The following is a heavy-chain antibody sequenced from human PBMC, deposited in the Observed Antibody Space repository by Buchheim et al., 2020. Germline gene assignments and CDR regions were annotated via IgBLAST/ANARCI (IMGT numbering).Heavy chain of an antibody. V-gene: IGHV4-39*07. D-gene: IGHD5-24*01. CDR1: GGSISNSAYF. J-gene: IGHJ6*02. CDR3: ARENRDGYRNGVDV. Sequence: QLQLQESGPGLVKPSETLSLTCTVSGGSISNSAYFWGWIRQPPGKGPEWIATIRYSGTTYFNPSLQNRVTISVDTSKNQFSLTLRSVTAADTALYYCARENRDGYRNGVDVWGQGP. CDR2: IRYSGTT.